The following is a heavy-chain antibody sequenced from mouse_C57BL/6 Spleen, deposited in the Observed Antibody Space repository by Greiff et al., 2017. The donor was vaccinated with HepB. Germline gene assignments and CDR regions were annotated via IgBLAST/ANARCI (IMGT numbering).Heavy chain of an antibody. J-gene: IGHJ2*01. CDR1: GYTFTSYW. CDR3: ARCAYGYLDD. Sequence: VQLQQSGAELVMPGASVKLSCKASGYTFTSYWMHWVKQRPGQGLEWIGEIDPSDSYTNYNQKFKGKSTLTVDKSSSTAYMQLSSLTSEDSAVYYCARCAYGYLDDWGQGTTLTVSS. D-gene: IGHD1-1*02. V-gene: IGHV1-69*01. CDR2: IDPSDSYT.